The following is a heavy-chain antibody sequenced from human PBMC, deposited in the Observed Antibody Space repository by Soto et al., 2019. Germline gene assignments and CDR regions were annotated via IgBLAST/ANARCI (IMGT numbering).Heavy chain of an antibody. CDR3: ATTTGYSSGWYDY. V-gene: IGHV4-39*01. CDR2: IYYSGST. D-gene: IGHD6-19*01. CDR1: GDSISSSSYY. Sequence: QLQLQESGPGLVKPSETLSLTCTVSGDSISSSSYYWGWIRQPPGKGLEWIGSIYYSGSTYYNPSLNSRVTIYVDTSKNQFSRKLSSVTAADTAVYYCATTTGYSSGWYDYWGQGTLVTVSS. J-gene: IGHJ4*02.